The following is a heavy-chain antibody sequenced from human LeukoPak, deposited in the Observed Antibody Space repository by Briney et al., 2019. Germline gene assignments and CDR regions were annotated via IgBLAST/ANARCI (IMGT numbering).Heavy chain of an antibody. J-gene: IGHJ5*02. D-gene: IGHD3-16*02. CDR3: ARDRLSYRWFDP. CDR2: ISSSGSTI. Sequence: PGGSLRLSCAASGFTFSDYHMSWIRQAPGKGLEWVSYISSSGSTIYYADSVKGRFTISRDNAKNSLYLQMYSLRAEDTAVYYCARDRLSYRWFDPWGQGTLVTVSS. V-gene: IGHV3-11*04. CDR1: GFTFSDYH.